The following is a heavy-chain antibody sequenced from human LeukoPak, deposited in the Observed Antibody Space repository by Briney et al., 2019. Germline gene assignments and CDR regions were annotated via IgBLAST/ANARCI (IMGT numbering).Heavy chain of an antibody. CDR2: INPSGGST. CDR3: ARVGMVRGVIIVNPHYYYYGMGV. V-gene: IGHV1-46*01. Sequence: ASVKVSCKASGYTFTSYYMHWVRQAPGQGLEWMGIINPSGGSTSYAQKFQGRVTMTRDTSTSTVYMELSSLRSEDTAVYYCARVGMVRGVIIVNPHYYYYGMGVWGQGTTVTVSS. CDR1: GYTFTSYY. D-gene: IGHD3-10*01. J-gene: IGHJ6*02.